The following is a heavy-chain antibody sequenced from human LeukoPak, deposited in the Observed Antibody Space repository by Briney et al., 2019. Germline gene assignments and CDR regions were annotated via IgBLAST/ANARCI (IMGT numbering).Heavy chain of an antibody. D-gene: IGHD6-6*01. CDR2: ISESSTYI. Sequence: GGSLRLSCVASGFTFSSDSMNWVRQAPGKGLEWVSYISESSTYIYYAKSVKGRFTISRDNAKNSLYLQMSSLRGEDTAVYYCARDDAATARASGMDVWGKGTTVTVSS. V-gene: IGHV3-21*01. CDR1: GFTFSSDS. CDR3: ARDDAATARASGMDV. J-gene: IGHJ6*04.